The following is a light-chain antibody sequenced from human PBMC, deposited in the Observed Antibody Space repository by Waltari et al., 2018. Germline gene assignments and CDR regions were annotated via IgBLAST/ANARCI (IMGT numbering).Light chain of an antibody. CDR3: QQSYSTPLT. CDR1: QSISSY. CDR2: AAS. V-gene: IGKV1-39*01. Sequence: DIKITQSPSSLSPSVGARVTHTCRASQSISSYLNWYQQKPGKAPKLLIYAASSLQSGVPSRFSGSGSGTDFTLTISSLQPEDFATYYCQQSYSTPLTFGGGTKVEIK. J-gene: IGKJ4*01.